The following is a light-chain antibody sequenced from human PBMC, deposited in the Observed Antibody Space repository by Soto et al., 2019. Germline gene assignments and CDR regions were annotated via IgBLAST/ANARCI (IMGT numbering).Light chain of an antibody. CDR2: GAS. V-gene: IGKV3-20*01. CDR3: QQYGSSPPLT. J-gene: IGKJ4*01. Sequence: EIVLTQSPGTLSLSPGERATLSCRASQTVNNNYLAWYQQKPGQAPSLLLYGASNRATGIPDRFSGSGSGTDFTLTISRLEPEDCAVYYCQQYGSSPPLTFGGGTKVEIK. CDR1: QTVNNNY.